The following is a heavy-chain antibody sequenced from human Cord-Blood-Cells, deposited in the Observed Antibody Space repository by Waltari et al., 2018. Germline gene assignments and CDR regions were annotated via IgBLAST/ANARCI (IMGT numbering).Heavy chain of an antibody. Sequence: QLQLQESGPGLVKPSETLSLTCTVSGGSISSSSYYWGWIRQPPGKGVEWFGCLYYSGPPYSNPSLKSRVTISVDTSKHQFSLKLRSVTAADTAVYYCATPWGSADYWGQGTLVTVSS. CDR1: GGSISSSSYY. D-gene: IGHD7-27*01. CDR2: LYYSGPP. J-gene: IGHJ4*02. V-gene: IGHV4-39*01. CDR3: ATPWGSADY.